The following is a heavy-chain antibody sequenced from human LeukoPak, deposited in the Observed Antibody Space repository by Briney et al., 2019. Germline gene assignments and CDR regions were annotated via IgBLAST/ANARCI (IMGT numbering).Heavy chain of an antibody. CDR1: GGSISSYY. J-gene: IGHJ4*02. D-gene: IGHD3-9*01. Sequence: PETLSLTCTVSGGSISSYYWSWVRQPPGKGLEWIGYIYYSGTTNYTPPLKSRVTISVDTSKNQFSLKLSSVTAADTAVYYCARSKDILTGYCFDYWGQGTLVTVSS. CDR3: ARSKDILTGYCFDY. CDR2: IYYSGTT. V-gene: IGHV4-59*01.